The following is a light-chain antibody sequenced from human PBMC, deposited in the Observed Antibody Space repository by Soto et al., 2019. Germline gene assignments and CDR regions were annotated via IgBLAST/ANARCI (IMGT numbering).Light chain of an antibody. J-gene: IGKJ1*01. Sequence: DIVLTQSPVTLSLSPGERATLYCRASQSVSSNHLAWYQQKPGQAPRLLIYGGSSRATGIPVRFSGSGSETDFTLTITRLEPEDFAVYYCQQYGDSPVTFGQGTKVDIK. V-gene: IGKV3-20*01. CDR2: GGS. CDR1: QSVSSNH. CDR3: QQYGDSPVT.